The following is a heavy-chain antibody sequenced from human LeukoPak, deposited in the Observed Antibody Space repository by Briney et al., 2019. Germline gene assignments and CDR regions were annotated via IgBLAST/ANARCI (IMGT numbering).Heavy chain of an antibody. CDR1: GFTFSSYE. CDR2: ISSSGSAI. Sequence: PGGSLRLSCAASGFTFSSYEMNWVRHAPGKGLEWGSCISSSGSAIHYADSVRGRFTIARDNAKNSLYLQMSRLRAEDTAVYYCAREKLSFFDSSGYFDYWGQGTLVTVSS. D-gene: IGHD3-22*01. J-gene: IGHJ4*02. CDR3: AREKLSFFDSSGYFDY. V-gene: IGHV3-48*03.